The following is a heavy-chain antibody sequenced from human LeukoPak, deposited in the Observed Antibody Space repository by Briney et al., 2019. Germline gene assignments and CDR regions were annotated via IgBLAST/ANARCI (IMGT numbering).Heavy chain of an antibody. D-gene: IGHD3-22*01. CDR2: ISDGGSTT. V-gene: IGHV3-74*01. CDR3: SRSAYYDGSGNYYDY. Sequence: GGSLRLSCAASGFTFSSYWMHWIRQAPGKGLVWVSRISDGGSTTTYADSVKGRFTISRDNAKNTLYLQMNGLRAEDTAVYYCSRSAYYDGSGNYYDYWGQGTLVTVSS. J-gene: IGHJ4*02. CDR1: GFTFSSYW.